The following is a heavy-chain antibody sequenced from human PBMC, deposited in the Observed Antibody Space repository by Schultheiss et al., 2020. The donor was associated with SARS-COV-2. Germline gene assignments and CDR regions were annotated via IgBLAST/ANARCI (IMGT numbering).Heavy chain of an antibody. J-gene: IGHJ6*02. CDR2: INHSGNT. V-gene: IGHV4-34*01. CDR1: GGSFTAYY. CDR3: ARDGFDEYSSSSGMDV. D-gene: IGHD6-6*01. Sequence: SQTLSLTCGVDGGSFTAYYWAWIRQPPGKGLEWIGEINHSGNTYYNPSLKSRVTISVDTSKNQFSLKLSSVTAADTAVYYCARDGFDEYSSSSGMDVWGQGTTVTVSS.